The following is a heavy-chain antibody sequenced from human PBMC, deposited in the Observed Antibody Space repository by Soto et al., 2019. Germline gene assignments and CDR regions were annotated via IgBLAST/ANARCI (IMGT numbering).Heavy chain of an antibody. D-gene: IGHD3-10*01. Sequence: SETLSLTCTVSGGSISSYYWSWIRQPPGKGLEWIGYIYYIGSTNYNPSLKSRVTISVDTSKNQFSLKLSSVTAADTAVYYCARDRTYYYGSGSYYYYYGMDVWGQGTTVTVS. CDR3: ARDRTYYYGSGSYYYYYGMDV. CDR1: GGSISSYY. V-gene: IGHV4-59*01. J-gene: IGHJ6*02. CDR2: IYYIGST.